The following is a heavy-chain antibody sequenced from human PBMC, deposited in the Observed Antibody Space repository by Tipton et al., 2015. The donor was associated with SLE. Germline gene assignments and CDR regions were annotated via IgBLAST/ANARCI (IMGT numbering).Heavy chain of an antibody. Sequence: GSLRLSCAASGFTFSSYGMHWVRQAPGKGLEWVAFIRYDGSNKYYADSVKGRFTISRDNSKNTLYLQMNSLRAEDTAVYYCAKDRHSSSWYYFDYWGQGTLFTVSS. CDR1: GFTFSSYG. D-gene: IGHD6-13*01. CDR2: IRYDGSNK. V-gene: IGHV3-30*02. CDR3: AKDRHSSSWYYFDY. J-gene: IGHJ4*02.